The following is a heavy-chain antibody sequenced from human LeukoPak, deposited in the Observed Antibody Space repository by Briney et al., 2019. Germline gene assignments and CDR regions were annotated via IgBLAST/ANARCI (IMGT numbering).Heavy chain of an antibody. D-gene: IGHD3-16*02. CDR2: ISYDGSNK. J-gene: IGHJ4*02. CDR3: ARGGHYDYVWGSYRN. V-gene: IGHV3-30*04. CDR1: GFTFSSYE. Sequence: GGSLRLSCAASGFTFSSYEMNWVRQAPGKGLEWVAVISYDGSNKYYADSVKGRFTISRDNSKNTLYLQMNSLRAEDTAVYYCARGGHYDYVWGSYRNWGQGTLVTVSS.